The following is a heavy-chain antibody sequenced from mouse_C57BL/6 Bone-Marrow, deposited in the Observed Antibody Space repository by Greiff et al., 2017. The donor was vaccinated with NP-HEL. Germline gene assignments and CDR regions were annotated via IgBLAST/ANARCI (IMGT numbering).Heavy chain of an antibody. Sequence: VHLVESGPGLVQPSQSLSITCTVSGFSFTSYGVHWVRQSPGKGLEWLGVIWSGGSTDYNAAFISRLSISKDNSTSQAFFNMNSLQAADTAIYYCASTTVVTYYAIDYGDRGTSVTVTA. CDR1: GFSFTSYG. D-gene: IGHD1-1*01. J-gene: IGHJ4*01. V-gene: IGHV2-2*01. CDR3: ASTTVVTYYAIDY. CDR2: IWSGGST.